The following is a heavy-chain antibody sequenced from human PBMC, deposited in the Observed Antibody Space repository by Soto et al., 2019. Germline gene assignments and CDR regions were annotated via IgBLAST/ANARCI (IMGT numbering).Heavy chain of an antibody. CDR1: ISSSSYY. D-gene: IGHD6-13*01. CDR3: ASPLIAAAGYYYYGMDV. CDR2: IYYSGST. Sequence: ISSSSYYWGWIRQPPGKGLEWIGSIYYSGSTYYNPSLKSRVTISVDTSKNQFSLKLSSVTAADTAVYYCASPLIAAAGYYYYGMDVWGQGTTVTVSS. J-gene: IGHJ6*02. V-gene: IGHV4-39*01.